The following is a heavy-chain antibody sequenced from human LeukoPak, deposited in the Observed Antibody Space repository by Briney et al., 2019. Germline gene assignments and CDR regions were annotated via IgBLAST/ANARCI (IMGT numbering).Heavy chain of an antibody. V-gene: IGHV3-7*01. J-gene: IGHJ4*02. D-gene: IGHD3-10*01. CDR1: GFIPGSYW. CDR2: IKSDGSEE. Sequence: PGGSRRLSCATAGFIPGSYWMCWVRQADGRGLEWVANIKSDGSEEYYGDSVKGRFTISRDNAKNSLYLQMNSLRVEDTAVYYCARGDLWLGHWGQGSLVTVSS. CDR3: ARGDLWLGH.